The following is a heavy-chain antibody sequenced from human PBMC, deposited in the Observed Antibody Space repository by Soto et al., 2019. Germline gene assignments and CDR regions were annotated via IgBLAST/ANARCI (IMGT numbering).Heavy chain of an antibody. J-gene: IGHJ4*02. CDR3: ERHLTGSYYFDY. Sequence: EVQLVESGGGLVQPGGSLRLSCAASGFTFSNYWMTWVRQAPGQGLEWVANMNQDGSEKNYVDSVKGRLTISRDNAKNSLYLQLNSLRVEDTAVYYCERHLTGSYYFDYWGQGTLVTVSS. V-gene: IGHV3-7*05. CDR1: GFTFSNYW. CDR2: MNQDGSEK. D-gene: IGHD1-26*01.